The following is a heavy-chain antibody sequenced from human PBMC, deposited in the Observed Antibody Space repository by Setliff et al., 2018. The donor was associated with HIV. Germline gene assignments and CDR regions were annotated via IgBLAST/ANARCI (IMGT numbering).Heavy chain of an antibody. CDR2: IHVGKSDT. V-gene: IGHV1-3*01. D-gene: IGHD3-10*01. Sequence: GASVKVSCKASGYTFTTYSMHWVRRAPGQSLEWLGWIHVGKSDTKYSQNFQGRIAISTDTSANTAYMELSSLRFDDTAVYFCVRVALLAAFDFDHWGHGTLVTVSS. CDR1: GYTFTTYS. J-gene: IGHJ4*01. CDR3: VRVALLAAFDFDH.